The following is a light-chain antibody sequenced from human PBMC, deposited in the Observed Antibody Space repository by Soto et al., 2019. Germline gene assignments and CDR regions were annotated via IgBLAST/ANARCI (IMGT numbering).Light chain of an antibody. Sequence: EIMMTQSPAALSVSPGERATLSCRASQSVSSNLAWYQQKPGQAPRLLIYGASTRATGIPARFSGSGSGTEFTLTISSLQSEDFAAYYCPQYGSSRWTFGQGTKVDIK. J-gene: IGKJ1*01. CDR2: GAS. V-gene: IGKV3-15*01. CDR3: PQYGSSRWT. CDR1: QSVSSN.